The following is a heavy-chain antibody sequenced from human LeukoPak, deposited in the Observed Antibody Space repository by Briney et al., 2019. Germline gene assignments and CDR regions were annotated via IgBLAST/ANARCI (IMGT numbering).Heavy chain of an antibody. V-gene: IGHV3-48*03. J-gene: IGHJ4*02. CDR3: AKTSGWHHDY. D-gene: IGHD6-19*01. CDR1: EFTFSTYE. Sequence: PGGSLRLSCEASEFTFSTYEMNWVRQAPGKGLEWVSYISSSGSSIYYADSVKGRFTISRDNAKNSLYLQMNSLRAEDTAVYYCAKTSGWHHDYWGQGTLVTVSS. CDR2: ISSSGSSI.